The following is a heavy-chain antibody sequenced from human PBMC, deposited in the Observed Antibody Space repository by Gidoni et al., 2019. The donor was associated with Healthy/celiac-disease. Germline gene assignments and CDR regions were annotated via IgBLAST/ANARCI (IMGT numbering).Heavy chain of an antibody. CDR3: ARERCSGGSCALDY. Sequence: KFQGRVTITADESTSTAYMELSSLRSEDTAVYYCARERCSGGSCALDYWGQGTLVTVSS. J-gene: IGHJ4*02. D-gene: IGHD2-15*01. V-gene: IGHV1-69*01.